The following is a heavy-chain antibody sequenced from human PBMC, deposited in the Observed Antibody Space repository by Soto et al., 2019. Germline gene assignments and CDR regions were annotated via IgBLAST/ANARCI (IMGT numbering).Heavy chain of an antibody. CDR3: AKYTVTTFWCMDV. CDR2: MNPNSGNA. J-gene: IGHJ6*03. V-gene: IGHV1-8*01. D-gene: IGHD4-17*01. Sequence: ASVKVSCKASGYTFTSDDINWVRQATGQGLEWMGWMNPNSGNAGYAQKFQDRVTMTRDTSISTAYMELSSLRAKDTALYYCAKYTVTTFWCMDVWGKGTTVTVS. CDR1: GYTFTSDD.